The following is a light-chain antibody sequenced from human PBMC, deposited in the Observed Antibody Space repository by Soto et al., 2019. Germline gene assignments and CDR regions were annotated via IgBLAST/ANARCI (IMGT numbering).Light chain of an antibody. CDR1: QSVTSTY. J-gene: IGKJ4*01. V-gene: IGKV3-20*01. Sequence: EMVLTQSPGTLSLSPGETASLSCRASQSVTSTYLAWYQQKPGQAPRLLIFGASTRVSGVPARFSGSGSGTGFTLTISSLEPESFAVYYCQQYGSSPLTFGGGTMVESK. CDR3: QQYGSSPLT. CDR2: GAS.